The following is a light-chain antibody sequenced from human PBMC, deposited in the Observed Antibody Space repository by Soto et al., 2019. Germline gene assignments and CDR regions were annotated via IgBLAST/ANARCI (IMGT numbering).Light chain of an antibody. CDR3: AAWDDSLRGYV. CDR1: SSNIGAGYD. J-gene: IGLJ1*01. Sequence: QSVLTQPPSVSGAPGQRVTISCTGSSSNIGAGYDVHWYQQLPGTAPKLLIYGNSNRPSGVPDRFSGSKSGTSASLAITGLQAEDEADYYCAAWDDSLRGYVFGTGTQLTVL. V-gene: IGLV1-40*01. CDR2: GNS.